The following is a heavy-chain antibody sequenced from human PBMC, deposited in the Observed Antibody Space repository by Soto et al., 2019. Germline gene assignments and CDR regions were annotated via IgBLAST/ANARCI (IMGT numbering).Heavy chain of an antibody. J-gene: IGHJ3*02. V-gene: IGHV1-46*01. CDR3: ARVATILTAWDAFDI. D-gene: IGHD5-12*01. Sequence: QVQLVQSGAEVKKPGASVKVSCKASGYTFTSYYMHWVRQAPGQGLEWMGIINPSGGSTSYARKFQGRVTMTRDTSTSTVYMELSSLRSEDTAVYYCARVATILTAWDAFDIWGQGTMVTVSS. CDR2: INPSGGST. CDR1: GYTFTSYY.